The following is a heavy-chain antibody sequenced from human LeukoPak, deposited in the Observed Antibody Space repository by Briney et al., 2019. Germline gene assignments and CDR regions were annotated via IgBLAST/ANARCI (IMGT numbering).Heavy chain of an antibody. D-gene: IGHD2-8*01. Sequence: GGSLRLSCATSGFTFSSNWMSWVRHAPGRGLEWVANIKPDGSAEYYAASVKGRFTVSRDNAKRSLYLQIESLRDDDTAVYHCALGTINKDYYFGMDVWGQGTTVTVSS. CDR2: IKPDGSAE. CDR1: GFTFSSNW. CDR3: ALGTINKDYYFGMDV. J-gene: IGHJ6*02. V-gene: IGHV3-7*03.